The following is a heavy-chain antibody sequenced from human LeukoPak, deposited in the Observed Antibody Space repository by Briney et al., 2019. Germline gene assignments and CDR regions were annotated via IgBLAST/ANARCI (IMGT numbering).Heavy chain of an antibody. J-gene: IGHJ4*02. D-gene: IGHD3-22*01. CDR2: INHSGST. CDR1: GGSFSGYY. CDR3: ARDPYYYDSSLLRGDY. Sequence: SETLSLTCAVYGGSFSGYYWSWIRQPPGKGLEWIGEINHSGSTNYNPSLKSRVTISVDTSKNQFSLKLSSVTAADTAVYYCARDPYYYDSSLLRGDYWGQGTLVTVSS. V-gene: IGHV4-34*01.